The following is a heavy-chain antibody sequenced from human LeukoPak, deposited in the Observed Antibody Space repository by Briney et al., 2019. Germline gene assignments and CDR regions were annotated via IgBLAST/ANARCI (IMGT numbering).Heavy chain of an antibody. CDR1: GVSMSSYY. CDR2: IYDSGST. CDR3: ARHGTSGIYRRPFDI. J-gene: IGHJ3*02. D-gene: IGHD1-26*01. Sequence: SETLSLTCTVSGVSMSSYYWSWIRQPPGKGLEWIGYIYDSGSTNYNPSLKSRVTISVDTSNNQFSLKLNSVTAADTAVYYCARHGTSGIYRRPFDIWGQGTMVTVSS. V-gene: IGHV4-59*08.